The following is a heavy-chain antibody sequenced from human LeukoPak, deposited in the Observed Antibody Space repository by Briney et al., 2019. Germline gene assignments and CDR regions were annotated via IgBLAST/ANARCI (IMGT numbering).Heavy chain of an antibody. J-gene: IGHJ4*02. CDR2: INDSGNT. V-gene: IGHV4-59*08. CDR3: ARQRIAVAGRIDY. CDR1: GGSISNYV. D-gene: IGHD6-19*01. Sequence: SETLSLTCTASGGSISNYVWSWIRQPPGKGLEWIGYINDSGNTKYNPSLKSRVTISVDTSKNQFSLKLSSVTAADTAVYYCARQRIAVAGRIDYWGQGTLVTVSS.